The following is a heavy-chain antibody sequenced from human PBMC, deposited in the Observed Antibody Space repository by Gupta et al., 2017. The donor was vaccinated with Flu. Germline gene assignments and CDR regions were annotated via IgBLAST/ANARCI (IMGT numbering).Heavy chain of an antibody. D-gene: IGHD3-22*01. V-gene: IGHV2-26*01. Sequence: QVTLTESGPVLVKPTETLTLTCTVSGFSLTNARMGVSWIRQPPGKALEWLAHIFSNDEKSYSTSLKSRLTISKDTSKSQVVLTMTNMDPGDTATYYCARIGDYYDSSGYYYWFDPWGQGTLVTVSS. CDR3: ARIGDYYDSSGYYYWFDP. J-gene: IGHJ5*02. CDR1: GFSLTNARMG. CDR2: IFSNDEK.